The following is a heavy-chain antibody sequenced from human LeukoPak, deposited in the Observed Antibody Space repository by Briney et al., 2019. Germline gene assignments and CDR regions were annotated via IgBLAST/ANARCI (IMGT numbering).Heavy chain of an antibody. D-gene: IGHD3-9*01. J-gene: IGHJ6*03. Sequence: SETLSLTCTVSGDSISNGGYYWSWIRRPPGRGLEWIGSIYLRGSTYYNPSLKSRVTMSIDRSKNQFTLKLSSVTVADTAVFYCARGLSDYDVLTGSYRPYYYYMDVWGKGTTVTVSS. CDR3: ARGLSDYDVLTGSYRPYYYYMDV. V-gene: IGHV4-30-2*01. CDR2: IYLRGST. CDR1: GDSISNGGYY.